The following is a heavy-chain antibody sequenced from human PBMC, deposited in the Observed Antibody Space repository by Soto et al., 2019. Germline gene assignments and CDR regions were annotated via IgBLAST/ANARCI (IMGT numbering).Heavy chain of an antibody. J-gene: IGHJ4*02. Sequence: SVKVSCKACGGTFSTFGISWVRQAPGQGLEWMGGIIPFFGTARYSQKFEDRITITADESTNTVYMDLRSLTSEDTAIYYCAKSAPMDAGDKYYYDFWGQGALVTVSS. D-gene: IGHD4-17*01. CDR2: IIPFFGTA. CDR3: AKSAPMDAGDKYYYDF. V-gene: IGHV1-69*13. CDR1: GGTFSTFG.